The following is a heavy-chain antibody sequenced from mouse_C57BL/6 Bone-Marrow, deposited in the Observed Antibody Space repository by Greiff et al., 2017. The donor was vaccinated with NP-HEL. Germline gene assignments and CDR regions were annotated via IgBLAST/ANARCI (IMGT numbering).Heavy chain of an antibody. CDR2: SRNKANDYTT. J-gene: IGHJ1*03. CDR3: ARDAPWTRWYFDV. CDR1: GFTFSDFY. Sequence: EVKLVESGGGLVQSGRSLRLSCATSGFTFSDFYMEWVRQAPGKGLEWIAASRNKANDYTTEYSASVKGRFIVSRDTSQSILYLQMNALRAEDTAIYYCARDAPWTRWYFDVWGTGTTVTVSS. V-gene: IGHV7-1*01.